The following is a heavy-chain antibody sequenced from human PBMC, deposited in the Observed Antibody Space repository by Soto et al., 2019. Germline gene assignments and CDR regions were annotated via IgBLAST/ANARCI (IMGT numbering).Heavy chain of an antibody. CDR1: GYTFTAYH. V-gene: IGHV1-2*02. CDR3: ARNMDYYYGRGSGNGHGV. CDR2: INPKFGDT. D-gene: IGHD3-10*02. Sequence: VKEPGDSVRVSCEASGYTFTAYHIHWVRQAPGQGLEWMGWINPKFGDTTYAQDFQGRVSMTRDMSISTVYMELSRLTSDDTAIYYCARNMDYYYGRGSGNGHGVWGQGTTVTVFS. J-gene: IGHJ6*02.